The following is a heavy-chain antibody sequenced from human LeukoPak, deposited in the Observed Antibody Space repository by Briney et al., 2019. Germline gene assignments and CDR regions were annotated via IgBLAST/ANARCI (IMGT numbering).Heavy chain of an antibody. J-gene: IGHJ4*02. CDR3: ARGGDGDYVFDY. D-gene: IGHD4-17*01. Sequence: GGSLRLSCAASGFTFSDYSMSWIRQAPGKGLEWVSYISSSSSYTDYADSVKGRFTTSRDNAKNSLHLEMNSLRAEDTAVYYCARGGDGDYVFDYWGQGTLVTVSS. V-gene: IGHV3-11*06. CDR1: GFTFSDYS. CDR2: ISSSSSYT.